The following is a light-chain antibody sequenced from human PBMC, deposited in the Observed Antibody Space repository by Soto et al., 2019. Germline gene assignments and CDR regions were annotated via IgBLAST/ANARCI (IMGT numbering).Light chain of an antibody. J-gene: IGLJ2*01. V-gene: IGLV2-14*01. Sequence: QSVLTQPASVSGSPGQSITISCTGTSSDVGGYNYVSWYQQHPGKAPKLMIYDVSNRPSGVSNRFSGSKSGNTASLTISGLQAEDEADCYCSSYTSSSTLDVVFGGGTKVTVL. CDR3: SSYTSSSTLDVV. CDR2: DVS. CDR1: SSDVGGYNY.